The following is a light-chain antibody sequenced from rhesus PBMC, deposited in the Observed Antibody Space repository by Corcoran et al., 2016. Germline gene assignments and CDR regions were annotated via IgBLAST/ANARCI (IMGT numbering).Light chain of an antibody. CDR1: RVSTND. Sequence: DIQMTQSPSSLSASVGDRVTITCRASRVSTNDLAWYQQKPGKTPKLLIYEASSLQSGVPPRFSGSGSWTDFTLTSSGLQSDDFATYYCQHYYNAPWTFGQGTRVDIK. J-gene: IGKJ1*01. CDR3: QHYYNAPWT. CDR2: EAS. V-gene: IGKV1-21*01.